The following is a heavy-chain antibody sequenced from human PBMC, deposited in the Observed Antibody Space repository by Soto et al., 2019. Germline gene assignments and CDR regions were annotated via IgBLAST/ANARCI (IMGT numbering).Heavy chain of an antibody. D-gene: IGHD2-15*01. J-gene: IGHJ5*02. CDR2: IYWDDDK. Sequence: QITLKESGPTLVKPTQTLTLTCTFSGFSLSTSGVGVGWIRQPPGKALEWLALIYWDDDKRYSPSLKSRLTITKDTSKNQVVLTMTNMDPVDTATYYCARLDLCSGGSCYSERNWFDPWGQGTLVTVSS. V-gene: IGHV2-5*02. CDR1: GFSLSTSGVG. CDR3: ARLDLCSGGSCYSERNWFDP.